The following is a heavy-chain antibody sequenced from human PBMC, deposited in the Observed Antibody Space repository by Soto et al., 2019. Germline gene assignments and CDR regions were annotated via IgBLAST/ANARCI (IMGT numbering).Heavy chain of an antibody. D-gene: IGHD6-6*01. CDR3: AKIPSIAARRSYFDY. V-gene: IGHV3-7*03. J-gene: IGHJ4*02. CDR1: GFTFSSYW. Sequence: PGGSLRLSCAASGFTFSSYWMSWVRQAPGKGLEWVANIKQDGSEKYYADSVKGRFTISRDNSKNILYLQMDTLRADDTAVYYCAKIPSIAARRSYFDYWGQGTLVTVSS. CDR2: IKQDGSEK.